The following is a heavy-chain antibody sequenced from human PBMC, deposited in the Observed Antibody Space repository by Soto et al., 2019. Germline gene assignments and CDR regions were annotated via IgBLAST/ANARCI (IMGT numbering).Heavy chain of an antibody. V-gene: IGHV6-1*01. CDR3: ARGGTVATQRYYYYGMDV. CDR2: TYYRSKWYN. CDR1: GDSVSSNSAA. J-gene: IGHJ6*02. Sequence: SQTLSRTCAISGDSVSSNSAAWNWIRQSPSRGLEWLGRTYYRSKWYNDYAVSVKSRITINPDTSKNQFSLQLNSVTPEDTAVYYCARGGTVATQRYYYYGMDVWGQGTTVTVSS. D-gene: IGHD5-12*01.